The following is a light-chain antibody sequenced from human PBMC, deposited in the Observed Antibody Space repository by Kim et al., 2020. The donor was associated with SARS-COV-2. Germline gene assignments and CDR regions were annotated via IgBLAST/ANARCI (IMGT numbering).Light chain of an antibody. CDR1: KNVRYW. J-gene: IGKJ1*01. CDR3: QQYNSYPWT. CDR2: EAS. Sequence: AYVGDRVTITCRASKNVRYWLAWYQQKLGKAPTLLIYEASSLEDGVPSRFSGSGSGTEFTLTIDSLQPDDFATYYCQQYNSYPWTFGQGTKVDIK. V-gene: IGKV1-5*01.